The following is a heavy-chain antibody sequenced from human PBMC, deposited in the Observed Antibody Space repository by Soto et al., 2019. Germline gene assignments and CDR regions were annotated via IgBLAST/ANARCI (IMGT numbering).Heavy chain of an antibody. Sequence: SVKVSCKASGVTFSSYAISWVRQAPGQGLEWMGGIIPIFGTANYAQKFQGRVTITADESTSTAYMELSSLRSEDTAVYYCARGVDYYDSSGYDYWGQGTLVTVSS. V-gene: IGHV1-69*13. CDR3: ARGVDYYDSSGYDY. CDR1: GVTFSSYA. J-gene: IGHJ4*02. D-gene: IGHD3-22*01. CDR2: IIPIFGTA.